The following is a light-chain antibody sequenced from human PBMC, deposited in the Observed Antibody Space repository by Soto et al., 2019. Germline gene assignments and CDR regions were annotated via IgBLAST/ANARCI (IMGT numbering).Light chain of an antibody. CDR2: DGS. CDR1: QAISIY. J-gene: IGKJ2*01. V-gene: IGKV1-27*01. CDR3: QKYNSVPYT. Sequence: DVLMTQSPSSLSASVGDRVTITCRASQAISIYLAWFQQRPGKAPNLLIYDGSTLHSGIPSRFSGSGSGTDFTLTITSLQPEDVGTYYCQKYNSVPYTFGQGTRLEIK.